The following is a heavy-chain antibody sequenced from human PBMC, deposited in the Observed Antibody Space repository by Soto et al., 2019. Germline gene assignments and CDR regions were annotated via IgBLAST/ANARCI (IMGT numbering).Heavy chain of an antibody. CDR1: GFTFSSYA. CDR2: ISGSGGST. V-gene: IGHV3-23*01. J-gene: IGHJ3*02. Sequence: GGSLRLSCAASGFTFSSYAMSWVRQAPGKGLEWVSAISGSGGSTYYADSVKGRFTISRDNSKNTLYLQMNSLRAEDTAVYYCAAYVPRSGYYIMGAFDIWAQGTMVTVSS. D-gene: IGHD3-3*01. CDR3: AAYVPRSGYYIMGAFDI.